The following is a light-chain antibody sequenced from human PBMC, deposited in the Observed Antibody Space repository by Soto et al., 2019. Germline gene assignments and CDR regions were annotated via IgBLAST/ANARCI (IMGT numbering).Light chain of an antibody. CDR3: QQFSSYPLT. Sequence: EIVMTQSPASLSVYTGERATLSCRASQSVTNKLAWYQQKPGQAPRLLIYDASNRATGIPDRFSGGGSGTDFTLTISRLEPEDFAVYYCQQFSSYPLTFGGGTKVDIK. CDR1: QSVTNK. V-gene: IGKV3D-15*01. CDR2: DAS. J-gene: IGKJ4*01.